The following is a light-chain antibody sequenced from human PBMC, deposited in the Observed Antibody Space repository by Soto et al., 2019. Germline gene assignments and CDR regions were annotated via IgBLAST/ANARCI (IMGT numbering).Light chain of an antibody. CDR1: QTVSSSY. CDR3: QQYGSSPRT. CDR2: GAS. Sequence: EIVLTQSPGTLSLSPGERATLSCRASQTVSSSYLAWYQQKLGQAPRLLIYGASNRATGIPDRFSGSGSGTDFTLTISRLEPEDFAVYYCQQYGSSPRTFGQGTKVEI. V-gene: IGKV3-20*01. J-gene: IGKJ1*01.